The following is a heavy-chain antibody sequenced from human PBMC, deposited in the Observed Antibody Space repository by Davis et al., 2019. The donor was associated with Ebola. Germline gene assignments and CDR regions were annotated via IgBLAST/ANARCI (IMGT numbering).Heavy chain of an antibody. J-gene: IGHJ6*04. Sequence: GESLKISCAASGFPVRDNYMNWVRQAPGKGLEWVSLIYSGDSTYYADSVKGRFTISRDNAKNSLYLQMNSLRDEDTAVYYCARDPLTYCSGGSCYYYYGMDVWGKGTTVTVSS. CDR3: ARDPLTYCSGGSCYYYYGMDV. D-gene: IGHD2-15*01. V-gene: IGHV3-66*01. CDR1: GFPVRDNY. CDR2: IYSGDST.